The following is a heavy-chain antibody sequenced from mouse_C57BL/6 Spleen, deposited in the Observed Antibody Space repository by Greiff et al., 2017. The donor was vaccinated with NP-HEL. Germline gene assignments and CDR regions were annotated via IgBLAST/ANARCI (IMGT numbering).Heavy chain of an antibody. CDR3: ARDTTVVARYFDY. CDR1: GFTFSSYA. J-gene: IGHJ2*01. CDR2: ISDGGSYT. D-gene: IGHD1-1*01. V-gene: IGHV5-4*01. Sequence: EVQGVESGGGLVKPGGSLKLSCAASGFTFSSYAMSWVRQTPEKRLEWVATISDGGSYTYYPDNVKGRFTISRDNAKNNLYLQMSHLKSEDTAMYYCARDTTVVARYFDYWGQGTTLTVSS.